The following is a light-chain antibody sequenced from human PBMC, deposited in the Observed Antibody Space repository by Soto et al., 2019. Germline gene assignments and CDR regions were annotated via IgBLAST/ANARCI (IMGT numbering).Light chain of an antibody. J-gene: IGKJ4*01. CDR3: LQHQSYPLT. Sequence: EIVMTQSPATLSVSPGERVTLSCRASQDIRSSLAWYQQKPGQAPRLLIYGASIRATGVPATFSGSGSGTEFTLTISNLQPEDFATYYCLQHQSYPLTFGGGTKVDIK. CDR2: GAS. CDR1: QDIRSS. V-gene: IGKV3-15*01.